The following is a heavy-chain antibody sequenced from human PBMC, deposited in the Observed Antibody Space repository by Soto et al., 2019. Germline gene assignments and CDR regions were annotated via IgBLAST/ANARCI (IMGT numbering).Heavy chain of an antibody. CDR2: IIPIFGTA. CDR1: GGTFSSYA. J-gene: IGHJ3*02. V-gene: IGHV1-69*01. CDR3: ARGGGARVITMDRGVNDAFDS. D-gene: IGHD3-10*01. Sequence: QVQLVQSGAEVKKPGSSVMVSCKASGGTFSSYAISWVRQAPGQGLEWMGGIIPIFGTANYAQKFQGRVTITADESTSTAYMELSSLRSEDTAVYYCARGGGARVITMDRGVNDAFDSWGQGPMVTVSS.